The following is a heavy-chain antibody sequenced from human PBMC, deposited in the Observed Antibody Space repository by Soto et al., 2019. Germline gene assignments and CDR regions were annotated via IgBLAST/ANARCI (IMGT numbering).Heavy chain of an antibody. J-gene: IGHJ4*02. CDR2: IYHSGST. CDR3: ARAVGVSSGYYYVP. CDR1: GGSISSSNW. Sequence: PSETLSLTCAVSGGSISSSNWWSWVRQPPGKGLEWIGEIYHSGSTNYNPSLKSRVTISVDKSKNQFSLKLSSVTAADTAVYYCARAVGVSSGYYYVPWGQGTPVTVSS. D-gene: IGHD3-22*01. V-gene: IGHV4-4*02.